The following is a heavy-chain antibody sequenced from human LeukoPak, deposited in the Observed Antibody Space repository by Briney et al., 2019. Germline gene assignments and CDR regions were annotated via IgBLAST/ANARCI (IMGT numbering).Heavy chain of an antibody. CDR3: AKCFTFGGVIANDYFDY. Sequence: PGGSLRLSCAASGFTFSSYAMSWVRQAPGKGLEWVSAISGSGGSTYYADSVKGRFTISRDNSKNTLYLQMNSLRAEDTAVYYCAKCFTFGGVIANDYFDYWGQGTLVTVSS. CDR2: ISGSGGST. D-gene: IGHD3-16*02. V-gene: IGHV3-23*01. CDR1: GFTFSSYA. J-gene: IGHJ4*02.